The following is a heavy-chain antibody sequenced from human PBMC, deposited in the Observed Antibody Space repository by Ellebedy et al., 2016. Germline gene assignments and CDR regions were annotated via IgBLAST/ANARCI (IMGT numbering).Heavy chain of an antibody. CDR2: VYYSGHT. D-gene: IGHD2-21*02. Sequence: SETLSLTXTVSGDSVTRISDYWGWIREPPGKGLEWIRSVYYSGHTYYNTSLQSRARISVDPSKNDISLRMNSVTAADTAVYYCARGSIYCHGGDCYFRNWFHPWGPGAQVTVS. V-gene: IGHV4-39*01. J-gene: IGHJ5*02. CDR3: ARGSIYCHGGDCYFRNWFHP. CDR1: GDSVTRISDY.